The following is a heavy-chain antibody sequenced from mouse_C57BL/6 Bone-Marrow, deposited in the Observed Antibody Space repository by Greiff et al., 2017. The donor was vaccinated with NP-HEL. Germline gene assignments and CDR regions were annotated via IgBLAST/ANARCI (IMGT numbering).Heavy chain of an antibody. D-gene: IGHD2-1*01. CDR1: GYTFTDYE. J-gene: IGHJ2*01. CDR3: THYYHYFDY. CDR2: IDPETGGT. Sequence: VQLQQSGAELVRPGASVTLSCKASGYTFTDYEMHWVKQTPVHGLEWIGAIDPETGGTAYNQKFKGKAILTADKSSSTAYMELRSLTSEDSAVYYCTHYYHYFDYWGQGTTLTVSS. V-gene: IGHV1-15*01.